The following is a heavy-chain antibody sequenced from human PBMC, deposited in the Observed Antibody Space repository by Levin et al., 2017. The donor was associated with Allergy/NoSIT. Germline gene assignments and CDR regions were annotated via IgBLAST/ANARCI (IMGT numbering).Heavy chain of an antibody. J-gene: IGHJ4*02. V-gene: IGHV5-51*01. CDR1: GFTFATYW. Sequence: GGSLRLSCQGSGFTFATYWVGWVRQMPGKGLELMGVMYPGDSGITYSPSFQGQVTISVDKSITTAYLEWRSLRASDTGMYYCTGGGPGYSSGWFRGWGQGTLVIVSS. CDR3: TGGGPGYSSGWFRG. D-gene: IGHD6-19*01. CDR2: MYPGDSGI.